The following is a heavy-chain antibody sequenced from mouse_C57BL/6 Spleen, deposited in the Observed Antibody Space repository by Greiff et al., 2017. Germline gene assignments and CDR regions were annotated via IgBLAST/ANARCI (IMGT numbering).Heavy chain of an antibody. CDR1: GYTFTSYD. CDR3: ARSGYDYDVRFAY. CDR2: IYPRDGST. J-gene: IGHJ3*01. Sequence: QVQLKQSGPELVKPGASVKLSCKASGYTFTSYDINWVKQRPGQGLEWIGWIYPRDGSTKYNEKFKGKATLTVGTSSSTAYMELHSLTSEDSTVYFCARSGYDYDVRFAYWGQGTLVTVSA. V-gene: IGHV1-85*01. D-gene: IGHD2-4*01.